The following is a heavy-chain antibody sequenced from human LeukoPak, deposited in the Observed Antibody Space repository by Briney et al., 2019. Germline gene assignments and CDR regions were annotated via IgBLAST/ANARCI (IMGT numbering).Heavy chain of an antibody. V-gene: IGHV4-38-2*02. Sequence: SETLSLTCTVSGCSISSGYYWGWIRQPPGKGLEWIGSIYHSGSTYYNPSLKSRVTISVDTSKNQFSLKLSSVTAADTAVYYCARRLLRVADAFDIWGQGTMVTVSS. CDR3: ARRLLRVADAFDI. D-gene: IGHD2-15*01. CDR1: GCSISSGYY. J-gene: IGHJ3*02. CDR2: IYHSGST.